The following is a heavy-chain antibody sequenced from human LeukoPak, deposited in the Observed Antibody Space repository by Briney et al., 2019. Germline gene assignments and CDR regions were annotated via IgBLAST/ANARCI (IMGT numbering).Heavy chain of an antibody. J-gene: IGHJ4*02. Sequence: GGSLRLSCAASGLTFSSYAMHWVRQAPGKGLEWVAVISYDGSNKYYADSVKGRFTISRDNSKNTLYLQMNSLRTEDTAVYYCARPTDPYDILTGPADYWGQGTLVTVSS. CDR1: GLTFSSYA. CDR3: ARPTDPYDILTGPADY. D-gene: IGHD3-9*01. V-gene: IGHV3-30*04. CDR2: ISYDGSNK.